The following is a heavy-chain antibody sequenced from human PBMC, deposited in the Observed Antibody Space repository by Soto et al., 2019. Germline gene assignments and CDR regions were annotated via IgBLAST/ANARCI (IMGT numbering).Heavy chain of an antibody. CDR1: GGSISRYY. CDR2: IYYSGST. CDR3: AGIESSSSRNNWFDP. D-gene: IGHD6-6*01. Sequence: PSETLSLTCTVSGGSISRYYWSWIRQPPGKGLEWIGYIYYSGSTNYNPSLKSRVTISVDTSKNQFSLKLSSVTAADTAVYYCAGIESSSSRNNWFDPWGQGTLVTVSS. V-gene: IGHV4-59*01. J-gene: IGHJ5*02.